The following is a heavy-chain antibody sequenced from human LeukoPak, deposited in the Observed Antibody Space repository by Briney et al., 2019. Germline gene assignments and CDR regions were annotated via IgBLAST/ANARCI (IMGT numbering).Heavy chain of an antibody. J-gene: IGHJ5*02. CDR1: GFTFSSYA. V-gene: IGHV3-30-3*01. CDR3: ARDGLTGYSYGFNWFDP. Sequence: GGSLRLSCAASGFTFSSYAMHWVRQAPGKGLEWVAVISYDGSNKYYADSVKGRFTISRDNSKNTLYLQMNSLRAEDTAVYYCARDGLTGYSYGFNWFDPWGQGTLVTVSS. D-gene: IGHD5-18*01. CDR2: ISYDGSNK.